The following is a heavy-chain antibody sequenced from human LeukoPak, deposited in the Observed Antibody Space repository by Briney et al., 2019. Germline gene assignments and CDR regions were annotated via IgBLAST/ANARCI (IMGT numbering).Heavy chain of an antibody. Sequence: GASVKVSCKASGYTFTSYGISWVRQAPGQGLEWMGWISAYNGNTNYAQKLQGRVTMTTDTSTSTAYMELRSLRSDDTAVYYCARDQLAQQLVDFDYWGQGTLVTVSS. D-gene: IGHD6-13*01. CDR2: ISAYNGNT. J-gene: IGHJ4*02. CDR3: ARDQLAQQLVDFDY. CDR1: GYTFTSYG. V-gene: IGHV1-18*01.